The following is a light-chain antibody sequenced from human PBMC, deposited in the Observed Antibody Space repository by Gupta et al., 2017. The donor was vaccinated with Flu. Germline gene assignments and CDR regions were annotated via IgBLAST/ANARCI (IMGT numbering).Light chain of an antibody. CDR3: QQYDSYSYS. V-gene: IGKV1-5*03. J-gene: IGKJ2*03. Sequence: DIQMTHSPSTLSASVGDRVTITCRASQSISYWLAWYQQKPGKAPKLLIYRASSLESGVPSRFSGSGSGTEFTFTISSLQPDDFATYYCQQYDSYSYSFGQGTRLEIK. CDR2: RAS. CDR1: QSISYW.